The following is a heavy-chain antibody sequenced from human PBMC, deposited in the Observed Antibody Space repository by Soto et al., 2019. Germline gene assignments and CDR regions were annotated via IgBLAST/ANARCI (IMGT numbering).Heavy chain of an antibody. V-gene: IGHV5-51*01. J-gene: IGHJ6*02. CDR3: ARRGRGLRWTRAYGMDV. CDR2: IYPGDSDT. CDR1: GYSFTSYW. Sequence: PGESLKISCQGSGYSFTSYWIGWVRQMPGKGLEWMGIIYPGDSDTRYSPSFQGQVTISADKSISTAYLQWSSLKASDTAMYYCARRGRGLRWTRAYGMDVWGQGTTVTVSS. D-gene: IGHD4-17*01.